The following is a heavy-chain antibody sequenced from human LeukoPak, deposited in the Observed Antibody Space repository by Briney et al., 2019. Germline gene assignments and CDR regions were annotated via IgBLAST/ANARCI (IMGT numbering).Heavy chain of an antibody. CDR2: IKQDGSEK. Sequence: GGSLRLSCAASGFTFSSYWMSWVRQAPGKGLEWVANIKQDGSEKYYVDSVKGRFTISRDNAKNSLYPLMNSLRAEDTAVYYCARWYSNYIVYYYYYMDVWGKGTTVTVSS. CDR3: ARWYSNYIVYYYYYMDV. CDR1: GFTFSSYW. J-gene: IGHJ6*03. V-gene: IGHV3-7*01. D-gene: IGHD4-11*01.